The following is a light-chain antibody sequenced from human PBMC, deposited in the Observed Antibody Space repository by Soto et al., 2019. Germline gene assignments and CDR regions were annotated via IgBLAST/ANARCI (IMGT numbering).Light chain of an antibody. CDR1: SSNIGAHYD. Sequence: QPLLTQPPSESGAPGQRVTISCTGSSSNIGAHYDVHWYQQLPGTAPKLLIYGNTNRPSGVPDRFSGSKSGTSASLAITGLQAEDEADYYCQSYDSSLSGGIFGGGTKLTVL. V-gene: IGLV1-40*01. CDR3: QSYDSSLSGGI. J-gene: IGLJ2*01. CDR2: GNT.